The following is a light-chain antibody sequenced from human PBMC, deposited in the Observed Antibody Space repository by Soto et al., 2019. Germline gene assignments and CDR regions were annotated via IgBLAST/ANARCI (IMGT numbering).Light chain of an antibody. CDR1: QSVSSN. CDR2: GAS. Sequence: EIVMTQSPATLSVSPGERATLSCRASQSVSSNLAWYQQKPGQAPRLLIYGASTRATGIPARFSGSGSGTEFTLTNSSLQSEDVAVYYCQKYNNWPPWTFGQGTKVEIK. CDR3: QKYNNWPPWT. V-gene: IGKV3-15*01. J-gene: IGKJ1*01.